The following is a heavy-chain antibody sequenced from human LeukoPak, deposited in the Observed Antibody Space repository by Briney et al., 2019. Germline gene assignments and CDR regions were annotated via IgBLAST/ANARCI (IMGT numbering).Heavy chain of an antibody. CDR1: GFTFSSYA. D-gene: IGHD4-17*01. V-gene: IGHV3-23*01. J-gene: IGHJ5*02. Sequence: PGASLRLSCAASGFTFSSYAMSWVRQAPGKGLEWVSAISGSGGSTYYADSVKGRFTISRDNSKNTLYLQMNSLRAEDTAVYYWAKAPGADGDYGDCFHPWGQGPLVTVSS. CDR3: AKAPGADGDYGDCFHP. CDR2: ISGSGGST.